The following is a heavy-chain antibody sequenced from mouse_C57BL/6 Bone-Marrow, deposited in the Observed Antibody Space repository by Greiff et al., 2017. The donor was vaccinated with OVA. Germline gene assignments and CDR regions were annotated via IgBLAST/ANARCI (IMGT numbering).Heavy chain of an antibody. CDR1: GYTFTSYT. J-gene: IGHJ4*01. CDR2: INPSSGYT. V-gene: IGHV1-4*01. CDR3: AMTHYYAMDY. Sequence: QVQLQQSGAELARPGASVKMSCKASGYTFTSYTMHWVKQRPGQGLEWIGYINPSSGYTKYNQKFKDKATLTADKSSSTAYMQLSSLTSEDSAVYYCAMTHYYAMDYWGQGTSVTVSS.